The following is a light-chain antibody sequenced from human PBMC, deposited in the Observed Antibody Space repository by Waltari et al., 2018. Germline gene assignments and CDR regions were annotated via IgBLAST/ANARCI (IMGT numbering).Light chain of an antibody. CDR1: SANIGSQT. CDR2: GDD. J-gene: IGLJ2*01. Sequence: QSVLTHPPSASAAPWHSVTTSCSGGSANIGSQTLNWYQHLPGTAPKLLIDGDDQRPSGGPDRFSASKSGNSGSLAIGGLRSEDEGDYYCAAWIDSLNGVAFGGGTKLTVL. V-gene: IGLV1-44*01. CDR3: AAWIDSLNGVA.